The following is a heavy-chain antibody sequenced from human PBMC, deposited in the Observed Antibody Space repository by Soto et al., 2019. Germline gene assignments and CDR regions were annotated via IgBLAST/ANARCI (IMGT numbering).Heavy chain of an antibody. CDR1: GYSFTSYW. Sequence: GESLKISCKGSGYSFTSYWISWVRQMPGKGLEWMGRIDPSDSYTNYSPSFQGHVTISADKSISTAYLQWTSLKASDTAIYYCSKFKYSTSVRYLQHWGQGTPVTVSS. J-gene: IGHJ1*01. D-gene: IGHD6-6*01. CDR2: IDPSDSYT. CDR3: SKFKYSTSVRYLQH. V-gene: IGHV5-10-1*01.